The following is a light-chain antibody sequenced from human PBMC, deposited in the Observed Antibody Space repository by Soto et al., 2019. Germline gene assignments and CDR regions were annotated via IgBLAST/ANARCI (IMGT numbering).Light chain of an antibody. V-gene: IGLV1-51*01. CDR3: ATWDSSLSGGV. CDR2: DSN. Sequence: QSVLTQPPSVSAAAGQKVTISCSGSSSNIGNNYVSWYQQFPGTAPKLLIYDSNERPSGIPDRFSGSKSGTSATLGITGLQTGDEADYYCATWDSSLSGGVFGGGTKVTVL. CDR1: SSNIGNNY. J-gene: IGLJ3*02.